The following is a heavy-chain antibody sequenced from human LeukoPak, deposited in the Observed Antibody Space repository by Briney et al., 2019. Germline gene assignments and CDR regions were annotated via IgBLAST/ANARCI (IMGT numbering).Heavy chain of an antibody. CDR3: ASKSTDHGELRFDY. CDR1: GDSTNTYF. CDR2: IYYTGTT. D-gene: IGHD4-17*01. J-gene: IGHJ4*02. Sequence: KPSETLSLTCTLSGDSTNTYFWSWIRQPPGKGLEWIGYIYYTGTTNYNPSLKSRVTISVDTSKNQFSLKVNSVTAADTGVYYCASKSTDHGELRFDYWGQGTLVTVSS. V-gene: IGHV4-59*01.